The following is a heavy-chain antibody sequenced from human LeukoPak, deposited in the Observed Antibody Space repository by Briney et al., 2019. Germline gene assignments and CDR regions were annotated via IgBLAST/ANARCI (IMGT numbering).Heavy chain of an antibody. CDR2: ISAYNGNT. CDR1: GGSFSNYT. Sequence: GASVKVSCKASGGSFSNYTISWLRQTPGQGLEWMGWISAYNGNTNYAQKLQGRVTMTTDTSTSTAYMELRSLRSDDTAVYYCARDENNWNYRMQNWFDPWGQGTLVTVSS. CDR3: ARDENNWNYRMQNWFDP. V-gene: IGHV1-18*01. J-gene: IGHJ5*02. D-gene: IGHD1-7*01.